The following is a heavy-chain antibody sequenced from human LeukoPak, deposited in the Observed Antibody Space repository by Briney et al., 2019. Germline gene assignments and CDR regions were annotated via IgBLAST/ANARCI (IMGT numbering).Heavy chain of an antibody. CDR2: IEPDGSGK. Sequence: GGSLRLSCAASGFIYSSFWMSWVRQAPGKGLEWVANIEPDGSGKNYVDSVRGRFTISRDNAKNSLYLQMNSVRIEDSAVYYCARSLWPEDYWGQGTLVTVSS. V-gene: IGHV3-7*01. CDR1: GFIYSSFW. J-gene: IGHJ4*02. CDR3: ARSLWPEDY. D-gene: IGHD2-21*01.